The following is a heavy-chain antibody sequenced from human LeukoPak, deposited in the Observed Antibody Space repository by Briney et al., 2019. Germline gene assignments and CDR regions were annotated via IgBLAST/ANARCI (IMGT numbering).Heavy chain of an antibody. D-gene: IGHD3-10*01. CDR1: GASFSSTSYY. CDR3: ARRIYYGSGSYSYFDY. V-gene: IGHV4-39*01. CDR2: IYYSGST. J-gene: IGHJ4*02. Sequence: PSETLSLTCSVSGASFSSTSYYWGWTRQPPGKGLEWIGSIYYSGSTYYNPSLKSRVTISVDTSKNQFSLKLSSVTAADTAVYYCARRIYYGSGSYSYFDYWGQGGLVTVSS.